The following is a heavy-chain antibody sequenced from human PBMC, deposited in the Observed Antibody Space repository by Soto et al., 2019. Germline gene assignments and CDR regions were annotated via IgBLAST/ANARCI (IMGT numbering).Heavy chain of an antibody. Sequence: GGSLRLSCAASGFTFSSYWMHWVRQAPGKGLVWVSRINSDGSSTSYADSVKGRFTISRDNAKNTLYLQMNSLRAEDTAVYYCARAKNYYYGMDVWGQGTTVTVSS. CDR3: ARAKNYYYGMDV. CDR2: INSDGSST. CDR1: GFTFSSYW. J-gene: IGHJ6*02. V-gene: IGHV3-74*01.